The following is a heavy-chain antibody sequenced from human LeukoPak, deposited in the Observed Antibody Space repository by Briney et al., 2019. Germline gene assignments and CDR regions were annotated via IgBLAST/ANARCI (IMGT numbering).Heavy chain of an antibody. J-gene: IGHJ4*02. CDR2: IYYSGST. CDR1: GGSISSYY. V-gene: IGHV4-59*01. D-gene: IGHD4-17*01. Sequence: PSETLSLTCTVSGGSISSYYWSWIRQPPGKGLEWIGYIYYSGSTNYNPSLKSRVTISVDTSKNQFSLRLSSVTAADTAVYYCARVHGDYPYYFDYWGQGTLVTVSS. CDR3: ARVHGDYPYYFDY.